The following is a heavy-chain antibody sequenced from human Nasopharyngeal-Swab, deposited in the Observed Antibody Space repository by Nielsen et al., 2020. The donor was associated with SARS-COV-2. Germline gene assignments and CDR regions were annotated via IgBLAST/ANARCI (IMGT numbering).Heavy chain of an antibody. CDR3: AKDSGAGFCSGGSCFPTNH. CDR2: ISGTGDNT. J-gene: IGHJ5*02. V-gene: IGHV3-23*01. D-gene: IGHD2-15*01. CDR1: GFTFSSYP. Sequence: GESLKLPCAASGFTFSSYPMNWVRQAPGKGLEWVSGISGTGDNTHYADSVKGRFTISRDSSKNTLYLQMNSLRAEDTAIYYCAKDSGAGFCSGGSCFPTNHWGQGTLVTVSS.